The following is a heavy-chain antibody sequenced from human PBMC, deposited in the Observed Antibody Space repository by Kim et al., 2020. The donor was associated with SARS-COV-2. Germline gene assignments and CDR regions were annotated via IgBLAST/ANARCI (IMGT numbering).Heavy chain of an antibody. Sequence: GGSLRLSCAASGFTFSSYAMSWVRQAPGKGLEWVSAISGSGGSTYYADSVKGRFTISRDNSKNTLYLQMNSLRAEDTAVYYCAKDREDTAMVTRPRVAEDYWGQGTLVTVSS. CDR1: GFTFSSYA. CDR2: ISGSGGST. D-gene: IGHD5-18*01. V-gene: IGHV3-23*01. J-gene: IGHJ4*02. CDR3: AKDREDTAMVTRPRVAEDY.